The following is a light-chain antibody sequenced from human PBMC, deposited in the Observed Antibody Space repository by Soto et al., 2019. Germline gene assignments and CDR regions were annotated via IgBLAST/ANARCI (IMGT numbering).Light chain of an antibody. CDR3: QQYAAPPVT. Sequence: EIVLTQSTGNLSLSPGDGDSLSCGASQSVSNKSLALYQQKPGKAPRLLVYGESTRATGISDRFSGSGSGTDFILSISGLEPEDFAVYYCQQYAAPPVTFGQGTRLEI. CDR1: QSVSNKS. CDR2: GES. V-gene: IGKV3-20*01. J-gene: IGKJ5*01.